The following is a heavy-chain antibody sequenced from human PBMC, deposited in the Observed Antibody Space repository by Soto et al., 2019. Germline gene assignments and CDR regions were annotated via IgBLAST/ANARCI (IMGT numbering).Heavy chain of an antibody. J-gene: IGHJ5*02. CDR2: IYYSGST. Sequence: SETRCLTCTVSGGTISSSSYYWCWIRQPPGKGLELIGSIYYSGSTYYNPSLKSRVTISVNTSKNQFSLKLSSVTAADTAVYYRARRRVAQGSPNWFDPWGQRTL. CDR1: GGTISSSSYY. V-gene: IGHV4-39*01. CDR3: ARRRVAQGSPNWFDP. D-gene: IGHD2-15*01.